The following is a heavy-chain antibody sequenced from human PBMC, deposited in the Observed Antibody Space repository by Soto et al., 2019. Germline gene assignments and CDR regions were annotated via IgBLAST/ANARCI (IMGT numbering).Heavy chain of an antibody. CDR1: GFTFEDYT. Sequence: GGSLRLSCTASGFTFEDYTMHWVRQAPGKGLEWVSLISWDGGSTYYADSVKGRFTISRDNSKNSLYLQMNSLRTEDTALYYCAKDGNSGSYYLFDYWGQGTLVTVSS. CDR2: ISWDGGST. CDR3: AKDGNSGSYYLFDY. J-gene: IGHJ4*02. D-gene: IGHD1-26*01. V-gene: IGHV3-43*01.